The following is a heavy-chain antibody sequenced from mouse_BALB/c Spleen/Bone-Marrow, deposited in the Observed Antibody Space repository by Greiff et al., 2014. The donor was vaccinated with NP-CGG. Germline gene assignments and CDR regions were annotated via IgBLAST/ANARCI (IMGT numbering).Heavy chain of an antibody. CDR1: GFTFSDYY. J-gene: IGHJ3*01. CDR3: GRDLISTATAFAY. CDR2: ISDGGSYT. V-gene: IGHV5-4*02. D-gene: IGHD1-2*01. Sequence: EVQLQESGGGLVKPGGSLKLSCAASGFTFSDYYMYWVRQTPEKRLEWVATISDGGSYTYYPDSVKGRFTISRDNAKNILYLQMSSLKSEGKAMYYWGRDLISTATAFAYWGQGNLGTGSA.